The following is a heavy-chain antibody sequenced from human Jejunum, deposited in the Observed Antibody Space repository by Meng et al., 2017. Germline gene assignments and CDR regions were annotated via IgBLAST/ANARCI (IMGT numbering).Heavy chain of an antibody. J-gene: IGHJ4*02. CDR3: GRGSRGDY. D-gene: IGHD3-10*01. Sequence: SLKIPFEASGFTFSTFWMTWVRQAPGKGLEWVANVNQDGSESYYVDSVKGRFTISRDNAKNSLYLQMNSLGAEDTAVYYCGRGSRGDYWGQGTLVTVSS. CDR1: GFTFSTFW. CDR2: VNQDGSES. V-gene: IGHV3-7*01.